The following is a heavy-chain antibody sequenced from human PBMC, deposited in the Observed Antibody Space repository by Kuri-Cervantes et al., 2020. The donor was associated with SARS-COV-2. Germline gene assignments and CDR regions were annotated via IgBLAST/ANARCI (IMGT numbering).Heavy chain of an antibody. V-gene: IGHV1-69*13. CDR1: GGTFSTYG. CDR3: ARDVGYGGTSELDITYFDY. CDR2: ITPFFGTP. J-gene: IGHJ4*02. Sequence: SVKVSCKASGGTFSTYGFTWVRQAPGQGLEWMGGITPFFGTPNYAQKFEGRVTITADESTSTAYMELSSLRFEDTAVYFCARDVGYGGTSELDITYFDYWGQGTLVTSPQ. D-gene: IGHD4-23*01.